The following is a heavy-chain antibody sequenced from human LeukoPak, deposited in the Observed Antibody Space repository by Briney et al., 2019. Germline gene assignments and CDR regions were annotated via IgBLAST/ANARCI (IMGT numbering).Heavy chain of an antibody. CDR1: GFTFTSYW. CDR3: ARVSPPRITDGSGYGAFDI. Sequence: GGSLRLSCAASGFTFTSYWMSWVRQAPGKGLEWVANIDQDGSEKNYVDSVKGRFTISRDNAKNSLYLQLNSLRAEDTAVYYCARVSPPRITDGSGYGAFDIWGQGTMVTVSS. V-gene: IGHV3-7*01. J-gene: IGHJ3*02. CDR2: IDQDGSEK. D-gene: IGHD3-3*01.